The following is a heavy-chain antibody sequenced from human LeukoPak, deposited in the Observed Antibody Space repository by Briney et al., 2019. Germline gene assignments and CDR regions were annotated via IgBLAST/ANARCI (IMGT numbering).Heavy chain of an antibody. CDR3: ARAYSGSYRGNFDY. J-gene: IGHJ4*02. CDR1: GFTFSSYA. V-gene: IGHV3-30-3*01. D-gene: IGHD1-26*01. Sequence: PGGSLRLSCAASGFTFSSYAMSWVRQAPGKGLEWVAVISYDGSYKYYADSVKGRFTISRDNSKNTLYLQMNSLRAEDTAVYYCARAYSGSYRGNFDYWGQGTLVTVSS. CDR2: ISYDGSYK.